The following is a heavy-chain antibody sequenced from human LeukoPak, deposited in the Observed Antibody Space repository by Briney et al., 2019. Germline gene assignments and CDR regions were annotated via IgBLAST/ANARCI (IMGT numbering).Heavy chain of an antibody. Sequence: SETLSLTCTVSGGSISGSSYYWGWIRQPPGKGLEWIGNIYYSGTTYYNPSLKSRVTISVDTSKNQFSLKLSSVTAADTAVYYCARLVYYDSSGYLYTFDYWGQGSLVTVSS. J-gene: IGHJ4*02. CDR3: ARLVYYDSSGYLYTFDY. CDR2: IYYSGTT. CDR1: GGSISGSSYY. V-gene: IGHV4-39*01. D-gene: IGHD3-22*01.